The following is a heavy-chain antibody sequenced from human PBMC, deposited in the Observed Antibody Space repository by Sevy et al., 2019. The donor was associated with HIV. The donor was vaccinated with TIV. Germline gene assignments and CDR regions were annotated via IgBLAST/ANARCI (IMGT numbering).Heavy chain of an antibody. J-gene: IGHJ6*02. Sequence: GGSLRLSCTGSGFTFGDYAMSWIRQAPGKGLGWVGFIRGQTYGGKTGYPGSGKGRFTISRDNSKSIAYLQMNSLKTEDTAVYYCTRVLGTISPYYYYGLDVWGQGTTVTVSS. CDR2: IRGQTYGGKT. V-gene: IGHV3-49*03. CDR3: TRVLGTISPYYYYGLDV. D-gene: IGHD3-3*01. CDR1: GFTFGDYA.